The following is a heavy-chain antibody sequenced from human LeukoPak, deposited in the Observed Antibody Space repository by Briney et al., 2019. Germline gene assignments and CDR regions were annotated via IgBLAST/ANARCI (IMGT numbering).Heavy chain of an antibody. CDR2: INQDGNEK. CDR1: GFTFTTYW. Sequence: PGGSLRLSCAASGFTFTTYWMSWDRQAPGQGLEWVANINQDGNEKYYVDSVKGRFTMSRDNAKNSLYLQMNSLRADDTAVYYCARTNSQARDYYYHMDVWGKETTVTVSS. CDR3: ARTNSQARDYYYHMDV. V-gene: IGHV3-7*01. D-gene: IGHD1-7*01. J-gene: IGHJ6*03.